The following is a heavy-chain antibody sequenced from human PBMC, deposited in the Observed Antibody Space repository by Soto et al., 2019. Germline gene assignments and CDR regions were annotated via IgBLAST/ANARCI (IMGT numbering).Heavy chain of an antibody. Sequence: PGGSLRLSCAASGFTFSSYAMHWVRQAPGKGLEWVAVISYDGSNKYYADSVKGRFTISRDNSKNTLYLQMNSLRAEDTAVYYCARFVPAAARGAARYYYGMDVWGQGTTVTVSS. CDR3: ARFVPAAARGAARYYYGMDV. CDR1: GFTFSSYA. CDR2: ISYDGSNK. V-gene: IGHV3-30-3*01. J-gene: IGHJ6*02. D-gene: IGHD2-2*01.